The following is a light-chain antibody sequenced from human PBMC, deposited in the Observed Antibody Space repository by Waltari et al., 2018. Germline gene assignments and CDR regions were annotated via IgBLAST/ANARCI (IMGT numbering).Light chain of an antibody. CDR1: SGHNSNT. CDR3: QTWGTAVPYV. Sequence: QLVLTQSPSASASLGASVKLTCTLSSGHNSNTIAWHQQQPEKGPRFLMQVKSDGSYNKGDGIPDRFSGSSSGAERYLTISNLQSEDDADYYCQTWGTAVPYVFGPRTKVSVL. J-gene: IGLJ1*01. CDR2: VKSDGSY. V-gene: IGLV4-69*01.